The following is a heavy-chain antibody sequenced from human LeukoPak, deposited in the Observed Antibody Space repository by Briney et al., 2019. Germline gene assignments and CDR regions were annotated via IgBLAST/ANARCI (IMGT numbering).Heavy chain of an antibody. Sequence: GGSLRLSCAASGFTFSSYWMHWVRQAPGKGLVWVSRINSDGSSTSDADSVKGRFTISRDNAKNTLYLQMSSLRAEDTAVYYCAKRYYYGSGSSTYFDYWGQGTLVTVSS. D-gene: IGHD3-10*01. J-gene: IGHJ4*02. CDR1: GFTFSSYW. CDR3: AKRYYYGSGSSTYFDY. CDR2: INSDGSST. V-gene: IGHV3-74*01.